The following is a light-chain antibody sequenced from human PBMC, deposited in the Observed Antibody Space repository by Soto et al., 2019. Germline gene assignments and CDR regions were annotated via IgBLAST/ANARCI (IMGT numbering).Light chain of an antibody. V-gene: IGKV4-1*01. J-gene: IGKJ2*01. CDR1: QSVLYSSDNKNY. Sequence: DIVMTQSPDSLAVSLGERATINCKSSQSVLYSSDNKNYFAWYQQKPGQPPNLLIYWASTRESGVPDRFSGSGSGTDFTLTISSLQAEDVAVYYCQQYYSTPYTFGQGTKLEIK. CDR3: QQYYSTPYT. CDR2: WAS.